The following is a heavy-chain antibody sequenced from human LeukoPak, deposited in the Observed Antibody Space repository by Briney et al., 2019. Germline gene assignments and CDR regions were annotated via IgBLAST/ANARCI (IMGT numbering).Heavy chain of an antibody. CDR1: GASIRSYH. D-gene: IGHD3-10*01. Sequence: PSETLSLTCTVSGASIRSYHWNWIRQPPGKGLEWIGYIYYSGSSNYNPSLKSRLTTSVDTSKNQFSLRLTSVTAADTAVYYCARDLRGNDVWGRGTLVTVSS. CDR3: ARDLRGNDV. J-gene: IGHJ2*01. CDR2: IYYSGSS. V-gene: IGHV4-59*01.